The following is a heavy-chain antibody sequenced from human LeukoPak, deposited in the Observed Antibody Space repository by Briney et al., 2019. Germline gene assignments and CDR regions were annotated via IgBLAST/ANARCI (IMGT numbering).Heavy chain of an antibody. D-gene: IGHD5-18*01. V-gene: IGHV4-4*07. CDR1: GGSISSYY. J-gene: IGHJ4*02. Sequence: SETLSLTCTVSGGSISSYYWSWIRQPAGKGLEWIGRIYTSRSTNYNPSLKSRVTISVDKSKNQFSLKLSSVTAADTAVYYCARDSSGYSYGYGGGLHFDYWGQGTLVTVSP. CDR3: ARDSSGYSYGYGGGLHFDY. CDR2: IYTSRST.